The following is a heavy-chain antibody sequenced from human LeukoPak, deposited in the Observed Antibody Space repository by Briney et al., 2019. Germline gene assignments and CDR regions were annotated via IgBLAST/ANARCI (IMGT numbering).Heavy chain of an antibody. V-gene: IGHV4-59*08. J-gene: IGHJ4*02. D-gene: IGHD3-3*01. CDR3: ARSDYDFWSGHDY. CDR2: IYYSGST. Sequence: SETLSLTCTVSGGSISSYYWSWIRQPPGKGLEWIGYIYYSGSTNYNPSLKSRVTISVDTSKNQFSLKLSSVTAADTAVYYCARSDYDFWSGHDYWGQGTLVTVSS. CDR1: GGSISSYY.